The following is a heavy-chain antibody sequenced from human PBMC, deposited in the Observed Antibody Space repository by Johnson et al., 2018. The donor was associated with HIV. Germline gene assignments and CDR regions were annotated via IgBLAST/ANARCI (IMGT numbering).Heavy chain of an antibody. V-gene: IGHV3-43D*03. CDR1: GFSFADYA. CDR2: ISWDGGDT. J-gene: IGHJ3*02. CDR3: AKDGVAAAFAAFDI. D-gene: IGHD6-13*01. Sequence: VQLVESGGVAVQPGGSLRLSCAASGFSFADYAMHWVRQAPGKGLEWVSLISWDGGDTYYADSVTGRFTISRDNAKNSLYLQMNSLRAEDTALYYCAKDGVAAAFAAFDIWGQGTMVTVSS.